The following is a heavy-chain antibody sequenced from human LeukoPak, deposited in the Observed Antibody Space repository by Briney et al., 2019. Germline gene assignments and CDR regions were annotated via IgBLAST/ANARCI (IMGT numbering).Heavy chain of an antibody. D-gene: IGHD3-10*01. V-gene: IGHV4-61*02. J-gene: IGHJ6*03. CDR1: SGSISSVSYY. CDR2: IYTSGST. Sequence: SQTLSLTCTVSSGSISSVSYYWSWIRQPPGKRLEWIGRIYTSGSTNYNPYLKSRVSISVDTSKNQFSLKLSSVTAADTAVYYCARRPYYYGSGSYYYYYMDVWGKGTTVTVSS. CDR3: ARRPYYYGSGSYYYYYMDV.